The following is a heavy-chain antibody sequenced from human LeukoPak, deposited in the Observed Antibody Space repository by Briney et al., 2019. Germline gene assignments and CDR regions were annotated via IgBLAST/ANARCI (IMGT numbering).Heavy chain of an antibody. CDR2: INPSGGST. J-gene: IGHJ4*02. CDR3: ARDYGDYLCY. CDR1: GYTFTSYY. V-gene: IGHV1-46*01. D-gene: IGHD4-17*01. Sequence: ASVKVSCKASGYTFTSYYMHWVRQAPGQGLEWMGIINPSGGSTSYAQKFQGRVTMTRDMSTNTVYMELSSLRSEDTAVYYCARDYGDYLCYWGQGTLVTVSS.